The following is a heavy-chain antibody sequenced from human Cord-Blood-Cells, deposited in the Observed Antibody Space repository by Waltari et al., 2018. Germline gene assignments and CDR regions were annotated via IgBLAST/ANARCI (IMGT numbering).Heavy chain of an antibody. CDR2: IYYSGST. D-gene: IGHD2-2*01. CDR3: ASIVVVPAAIDY. V-gene: IGHV4-39*01. J-gene: IGHJ4*02. CDR1: GGSISSSSYY. Sequence: QLQLQESGPGLVKPSETLSLTCTVSGGSISSSSYYWGWIRQPPGKGLEWIGSIYYSGSTYYNPSLKSRVTISVDTSKNRFSLKLSSVTAADTAVYYCASIVVVPAAIDYWGQGTLVTVSS.